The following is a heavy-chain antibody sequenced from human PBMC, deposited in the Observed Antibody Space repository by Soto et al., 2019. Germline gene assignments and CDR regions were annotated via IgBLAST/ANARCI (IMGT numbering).Heavy chain of an antibody. Sequence: EVQLLESGGGLVQPGGSLRLSCAASGFTFSSYAMSWVRQAPGKGLEWVSAISGSGGSTYYADSVKGRFTISRDNSKNTLYLQMNSLRAEDTAVYYCAKFPNVLRFLEWKNRDYWGQGTLVTVSS. CDR2: ISGSGGST. J-gene: IGHJ4*02. D-gene: IGHD3-3*01. V-gene: IGHV3-23*01. CDR3: AKFPNVLRFLEWKNRDY. CDR1: GFTFSSYA.